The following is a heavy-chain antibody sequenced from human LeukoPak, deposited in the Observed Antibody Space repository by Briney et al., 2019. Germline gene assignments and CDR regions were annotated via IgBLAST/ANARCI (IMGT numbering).Heavy chain of an antibody. Sequence: HPGGSLRLSCAASGFTFTSYWIHWVRRAPGKGLLCISYITYDGSGTTYADSVKGRFTISRDNAKNTVYLQMNSLRAEDTAIYYCARGSDGWSIDYWGQGTLVTVSS. CDR1: GFTFTSYW. CDR3: ARGSDGWSIDY. J-gene: IGHJ4*02. CDR2: ITYDGSGT. V-gene: IGHV3-74*01. D-gene: IGHD5-24*01.